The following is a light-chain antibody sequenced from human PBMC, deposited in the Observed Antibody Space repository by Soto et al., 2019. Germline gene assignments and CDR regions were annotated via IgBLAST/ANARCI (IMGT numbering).Light chain of an antibody. V-gene: IGLV2-14*01. J-gene: IGLJ2*01. CDR1: SSDVGGYNY. CDR2: EVS. Sequence: QSVLTQPASVSGSPGQSITISCTGTSSDVGGYNYVSWYQQHPGKAPKLMIYEVSNRPSGVSNRFSGSKSGNTASLTISGLQAEEEADYSCSSYTSSSTRVFGGGTKLTVL. CDR3: SSYTSSSTRV.